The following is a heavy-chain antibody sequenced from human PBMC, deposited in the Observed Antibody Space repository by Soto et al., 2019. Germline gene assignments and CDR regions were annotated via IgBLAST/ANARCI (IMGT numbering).Heavy chain of an antibody. J-gene: IGHJ4*02. Sequence: SETLSLTCTVSGVSISSSSYYWGWIRQPPGKGLEWIGSIYYSGSTYYNPSLKSRVTISVDTSKNQFSLKLSSVTAADTAVYYCARSYAFDYWGQGTLVTVSS. CDR1: GVSISSSSYY. V-gene: IGHV4-39*01. CDR3: ARSYAFDY. CDR2: IYYSGST. D-gene: IGHD3-10*01.